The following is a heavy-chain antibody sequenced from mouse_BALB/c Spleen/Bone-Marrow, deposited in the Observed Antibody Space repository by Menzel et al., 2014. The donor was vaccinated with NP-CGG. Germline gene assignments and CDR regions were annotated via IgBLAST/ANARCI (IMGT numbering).Heavy chain of an antibody. V-gene: IGHV5-6*01. CDR1: GFTFSTYG. J-gene: IGHJ2*01. Sequence: EVHLVESGGDLVKPGGSLKFSCAASGFTFSTYGMSWVRQTPDKRLEWVATISSGGSYTYYPDSVKGRFTISRDNAKNTLYLQMSSLKSEDTAMYYCARQGGYFDYWGQGTTLTVSS. CDR2: ISSGGSYT. CDR3: ARQGGYFDY.